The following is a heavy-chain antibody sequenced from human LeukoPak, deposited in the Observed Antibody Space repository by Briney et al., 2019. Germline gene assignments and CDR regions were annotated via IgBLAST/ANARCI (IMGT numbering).Heavy chain of an antibody. CDR2: INHSGST. Sequence: PSETLSLTCAVYGGSFSGYYWSWIRQPPGKGLEWIGEINHSGSTNYNPSLKSRVTISVDTSKNQFSLKLSSVTAADTAVYYCARTHSPRYSSGWYAPTRAFDIWGQGTMVTVSS. CDR3: ARTHSPRYSSGWYAPTRAFDI. V-gene: IGHV4-34*01. J-gene: IGHJ3*02. D-gene: IGHD6-19*01. CDR1: GGSFSGYY.